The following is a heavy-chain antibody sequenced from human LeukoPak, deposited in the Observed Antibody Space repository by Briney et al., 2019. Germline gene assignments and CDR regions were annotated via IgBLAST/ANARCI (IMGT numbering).Heavy chain of an antibody. D-gene: IGHD7-27*01. CDR1: GFTFNTYA. Sequence: GTSLRLSCAASGFTFNTYAMHWVRQAPGKGLEWVAVISYDGSNKYYADSVEGRFTISRDNPMNTLYLQMSSLRTEDTAVYYCARDNNWGSTHYWGQGTLVTVSS. CDR2: ISYDGSNK. V-gene: IGHV3-30-3*01. J-gene: IGHJ4*02. CDR3: ARDNNWGSTHY.